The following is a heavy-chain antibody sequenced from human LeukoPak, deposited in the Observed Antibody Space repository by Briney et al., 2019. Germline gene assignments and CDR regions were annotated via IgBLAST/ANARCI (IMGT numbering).Heavy chain of an antibody. Sequence: PSETLSLTCTVSGGSISSYSWSWIRQPPGKGLEWIGYIYYSGSTNYNPSLKSRVTISVDTSKNQFSLKLSSVTAADTAVYYCARGLQLSTFDYWGEGTLVTVSS. J-gene: IGHJ4*02. CDR2: IYYSGST. CDR3: ARGLQLSTFDY. V-gene: IGHV4-59*01. CDR1: GGSISSYS. D-gene: IGHD6-13*01.